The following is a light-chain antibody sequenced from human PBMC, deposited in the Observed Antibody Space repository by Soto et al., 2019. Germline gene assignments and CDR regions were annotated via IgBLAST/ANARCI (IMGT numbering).Light chain of an antibody. CDR3: SSDTSSTSWV. J-gene: IGLJ3*02. Sequence: QSALTQPASVSGSPGQSITISCTGTSSDVGGYNYVSWYQQHPGKSPNLMIYEVTHRPSSVSNRFAGSKSGNTASLIISGLQADDEADYFCSSDTSSTSWVFGGGTK. V-gene: IGLV2-14*01. CDR1: SSDVGGYNY. CDR2: EVT.